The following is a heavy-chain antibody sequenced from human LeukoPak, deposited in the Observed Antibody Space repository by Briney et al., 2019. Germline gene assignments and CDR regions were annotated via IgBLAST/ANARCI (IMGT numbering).Heavy chain of an antibody. V-gene: IGHV4-4*02. J-gene: IGHJ4*02. CDR2: IYYSGSTT. CDR1: GGSISSGNW. Sequence: SGALSLTCAVSGGSISSGNWWSWARQPPGKGLEWIGEIYYSGSTTNYNPSLKSRVTMSVDKSKNQISLNLSSVTAADTAVYYCVRVTVVAVPAAEVLFDYWGQGTLVTVSS. D-gene: IGHD2-2*01. CDR3: VRVTVVAVPAAEVLFDY.